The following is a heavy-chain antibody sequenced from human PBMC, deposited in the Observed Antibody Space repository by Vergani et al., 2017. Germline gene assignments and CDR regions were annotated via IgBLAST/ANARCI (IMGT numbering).Heavy chain of an antibody. CDR2: IYYSGST. D-gene: IGHD3-3*01. CDR1: GGSISSYY. Sequence: QVQLQESGPGLVKPSETLSLTCTVSGGSISSYYWSWIRQPPGKGLEWIGYIYYSGSTNYNPSLKSRVTISVDTSKNQFSLKLSSVTAADTAVYYGASITIFGGNWFDPWGQGTLVTVSS. V-gene: IGHV4-59*01. J-gene: IGHJ5*02. CDR3: ASITIFGGNWFDP.